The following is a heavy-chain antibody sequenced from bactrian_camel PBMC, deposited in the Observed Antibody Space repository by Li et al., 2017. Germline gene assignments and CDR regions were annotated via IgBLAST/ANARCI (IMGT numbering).Heavy chain of an antibody. CDR2: IYRDGST. CDR3: VRPGENGGTFGY. J-gene: IGHJ6*01. D-gene: IGHD6*01. CDR1: GFTVDDAD. V-gene: IGHV3S66*01. Sequence: DVQLVESGGGSVQAGGSLRLSCAASGFTVDDADMAWYRQVPGRECELVSDIYRDGSTEYADSVKDRFTISKDNAKSTLHLQMHSLKPEYTAVYYCVRPGENGGTFGYWGQGTQVTVS.